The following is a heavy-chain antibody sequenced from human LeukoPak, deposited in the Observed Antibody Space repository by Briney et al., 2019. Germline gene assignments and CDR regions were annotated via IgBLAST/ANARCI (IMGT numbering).Heavy chain of an antibody. J-gene: IGHJ4*02. Sequence: ASVKVSCKASGGTFSSYAISWVRRAPGQGLEXXXXXXXXFGTANYAQKFQGRVTITADESTSTAYMELSSLRSEDTAVYYCAREPLYGSGSYQKGFDYRGQGTLLTVSS. CDR1: GGTFSSYA. CDR2: XXXXFGTA. V-gene: IGHV1-69*13. D-gene: IGHD3-10*01. CDR3: AREPLYGSGSYQKGFDY.